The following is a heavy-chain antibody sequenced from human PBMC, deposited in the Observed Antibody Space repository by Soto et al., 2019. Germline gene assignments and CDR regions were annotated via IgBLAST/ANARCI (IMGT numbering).Heavy chain of an antibody. CDR2: ISYDGSNK. Sequence: QVQLVESGGGVVQPGRSLRLSCAASGFTFSSYGMHWVRQAPGKGLEWVAVISYDGSNKYYADSVKGRFTISRDNSKNTLYLQMNSLRAEDTAVYYCAKDAIAVAGLRGEYFQHWGQGTLVTVSS. CDR1: GFTFSSYG. D-gene: IGHD6-19*01. CDR3: AKDAIAVAGLRGEYFQH. J-gene: IGHJ1*01. V-gene: IGHV3-30*18.